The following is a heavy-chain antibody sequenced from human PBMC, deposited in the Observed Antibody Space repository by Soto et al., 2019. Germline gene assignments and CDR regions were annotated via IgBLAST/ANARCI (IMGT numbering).Heavy chain of an antibody. CDR2: IRSKANSYAT. Sequence: PGGSLRLSCAASGFTFSGSAMHWVRQASGKGLEWVGRIRSKANSYATAYAASVKGRFTISRDDSKNTAYLQMNSLRAEDTAVYYCASHPRDSSGYWYYFDYWGQGTLVTVSS. D-gene: IGHD3-22*01. CDR1: GFTFSGSA. V-gene: IGHV3-73*01. CDR3: ASHPRDSSGYWYYFDY. J-gene: IGHJ4*02.